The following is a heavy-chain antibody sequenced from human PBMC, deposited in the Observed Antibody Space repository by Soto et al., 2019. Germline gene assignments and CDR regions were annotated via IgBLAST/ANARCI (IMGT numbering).Heavy chain of an antibody. CDR1: GFTFSHSA. D-gene: IGHD6-19*01. J-gene: IGHJ4*02. V-gene: IGHV3-30-3*01. CDR3: ARDRVVAGIGEFDY. Sequence: QVQLVESGGGVVQPGRSLRLSCAASGFTFSHSAMHWARQAPGKGLEWVTVISYDGNNQYYADSVKGRFTISRDNSMNTLYLQMNSLRPEDTALYYCARDRVVAGIGEFDYWGQGTLVTVSS. CDR2: ISYDGNNQ.